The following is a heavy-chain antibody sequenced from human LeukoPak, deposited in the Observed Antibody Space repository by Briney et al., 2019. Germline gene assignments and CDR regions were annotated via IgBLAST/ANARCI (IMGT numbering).Heavy chain of an antibody. CDR2: ITWNGGST. D-gene: IGHD2-15*01. Sequence: TGGSLRLSCEASGFTFSNYAMHWVRQAPGKGLEYVSAITWNGGSTYYADSVKGRFTISRDNSKNTLYLQMGSLSAEDMAVYYCAREGYCSGGTCYVDYWGQGTLVTVSS. CDR1: GFTFSNYA. V-gene: IGHV3-64*02. J-gene: IGHJ4*02. CDR3: AREGYCSGGTCYVDY.